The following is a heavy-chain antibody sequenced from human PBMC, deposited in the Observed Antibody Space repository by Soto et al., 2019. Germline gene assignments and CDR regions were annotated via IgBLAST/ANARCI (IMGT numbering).Heavy chain of an antibody. J-gene: IGHJ6*02. CDR2: INPNSGGT. V-gene: IGHV1-2*02. Sequence: GASVKVSCKASGYTFTGYYMHWVRQAPGQGLEWMGWINPNSGGTNYAKKFQGRVTMARDTSISTAYKELSRRRSADTAVYYCARSTIAARHYYYYGMDVWGQGTTVTVSS. CDR1: GYTFTGYY. CDR3: ARSTIAARHYYYYGMDV. D-gene: IGHD6-6*01.